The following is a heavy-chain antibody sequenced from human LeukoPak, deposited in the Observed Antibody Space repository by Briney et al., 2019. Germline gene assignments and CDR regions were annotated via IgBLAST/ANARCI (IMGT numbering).Heavy chain of an antibody. Sequence: SDTLSLTCAVSGYSISSSNWWGWIRQPPGKGLEWIGYIYHSGSTYYSPSLKSRVSMPVDTSKNQFSLNLSSVTAVDTAVYYCARKGDIAAAGHFDYWGQGTLVTVSS. V-gene: IGHV4-28*01. CDR2: IYHSGST. D-gene: IGHD6-13*01. CDR3: ARKGDIAAAGHFDY. CDR1: GYSISSSNW. J-gene: IGHJ4*02.